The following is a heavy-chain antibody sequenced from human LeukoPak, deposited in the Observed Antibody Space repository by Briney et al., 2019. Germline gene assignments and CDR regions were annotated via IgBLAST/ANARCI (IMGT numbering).Heavy chain of an antibody. Sequence: GGSLRLSCSASGFTFSSYAMHWVRQAPGKGLEYVSAFSSNGGYTYYADSVKGRFTISRDNSKNTLYLQMSSLRAEDTAVYYCARITRGGMDVWGQGTTVTVSS. D-gene: IGHD3-10*01. V-gene: IGHV3-64D*06. CDR1: GFTFSSYA. CDR3: ARITRGGMDV. J-gene: IGHJ6*02. CDR2: FSSNGGYT.